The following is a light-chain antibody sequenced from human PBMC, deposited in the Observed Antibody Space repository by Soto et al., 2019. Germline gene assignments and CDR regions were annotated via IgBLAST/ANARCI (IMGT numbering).Light chain of an antibody. CDR1: TGSVATRHY. CDR2: DTN. CDR3: SFSYSGIRV. J-gene: IGLJ3*02. Sequence: QAVVTQEPSLAVSPGGTVTLTCGSSTGSVATRHYPYWFQQKPGQAPRTPIYDTNNRHSWTPARFSGSLLGDKAALTLSDAQPEDEADYYCSFSYSGIRVFGGGTKLTVL. V-gene: IGLV7-46*01.